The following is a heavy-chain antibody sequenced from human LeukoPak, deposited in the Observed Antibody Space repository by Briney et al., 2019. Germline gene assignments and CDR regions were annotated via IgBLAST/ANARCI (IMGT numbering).Heavy chain of an antibody. CDR3: ASDSEQQVDAPDV. CDR2: TYSDGST. J-gene: IGHJ6*02. CDR1: GSNVSSNF. D-gene: IGHD6-13*01. V-gene: IGHV3-66*01. Sequence: GGSLRLSCAASGSNVSSNFWTWVRRAPGKGLEWVSITYSDGSTYYADSVKGRFTISRDSSNNTVYLQMNSLRAEDTALYYCASDSEQQVDAPDVWGQGTTVTVSS.